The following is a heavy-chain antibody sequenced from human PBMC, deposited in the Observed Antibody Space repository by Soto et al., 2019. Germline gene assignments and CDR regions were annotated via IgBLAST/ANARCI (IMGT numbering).Heavy chain of an antibody. D-gene: IGHD1-1*01. Sequence: ASVKVSCKASGYTFTSYDIYWVRQATGQGLEWMGWMNPSTGNSRTARKFQGRVTLTSDTSLTTAHMELSSLRSEDTAVYYCARRAETNGWNGFGADKYYFDFWGQGTLVT. CDR2: MNPSTGNS. J-gene: IGHJ4*02. CDR1: GYTFTSYD. CDR3: ARRAETNGWNGFGADKYYFDF. V-gene: IGHV1-8*01.